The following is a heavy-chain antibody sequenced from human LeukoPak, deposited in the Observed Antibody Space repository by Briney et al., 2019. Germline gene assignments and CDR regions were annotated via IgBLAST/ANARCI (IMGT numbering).Heavy chain of an antibody. Sequence: PGGSLRLSCAASGLTFSNYWMSWVRQAPGKGLEWVANIKEDGSEKYYVDSMKGRFTISRDNAKNSLYLQMSSLRVEDTAVYYCARDRTGGYFDYWGQGTLVIVSS. J-gene: IGHJ4*02. CDR3: ARDRTGGYFDY. D-gene: IGHD4-23*01. CDR1: GLTFSNYW. CDR2: IKEDGSEK. V-gene: IGHV3-7*03.